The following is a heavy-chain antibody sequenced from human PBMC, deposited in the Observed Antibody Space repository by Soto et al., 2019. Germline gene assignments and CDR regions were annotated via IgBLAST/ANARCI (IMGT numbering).Heavy chain of an antibody. CDR2: ISAYNGNT. Sequence: GASVKVSCKASGYTFTSYGISWVRRAPGQGLEWMGWISAYNGNTNYAQKLQGRVTMTTDTSTSTAYMELRSLRSDDTAVYYCARDRSGDFPTYYYYMDVWGKGTTVTVSS. J-gene: IGHJ6*03. CDR1: GYTFTSYG. D-gene: IGHD2-21*02. CDR3: ARDRSGDFPTYYYYMDV. V-gene: IGHV1-18*01.